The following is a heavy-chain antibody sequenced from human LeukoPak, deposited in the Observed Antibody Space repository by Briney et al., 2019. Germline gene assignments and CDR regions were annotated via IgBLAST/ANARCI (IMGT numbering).Heavy chain of an antibody. V-gene: IGHV3-23*01. CDR1: GFTLTNHG. Sequence: GGSLRLSCAVSGFTLTNHGVSWVRQAPGKGLEWVSIITGTGGKYYGDSVKGRFVLSRDNSKNTVYMQMSSLRAEDTATYYCAKDYCRDGNCPFPFLDSWGQGTQVTVSS. CDR3: AKDYCRDGNCPFPFLDS. J-gene: IGHJ4*02. CDR2: ITGTGGK. D-gene: IGHD2-15*01.